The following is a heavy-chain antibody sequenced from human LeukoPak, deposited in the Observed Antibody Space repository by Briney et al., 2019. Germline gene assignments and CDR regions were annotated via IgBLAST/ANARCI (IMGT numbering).Heavy chain of an antibody. CDR2: ISPHNGNT. J-gene: IGHJ4*02. CDR3: ARAWIAVAGPGTSDY. CDR1: AYTFISYG. D-gene: IGHD6-19*01. V-gene: IGHV1-18*01. Sequence: ASVKVSCKASAYTFISYGVNWVRQAPGQGSEWMGWISPHNGNTNYAQKLQGRVTMSTDISTSTAYMEVRSLRSDDTAVYYCARAWIAVAGPGTSDYWGQGTLVMVSS.